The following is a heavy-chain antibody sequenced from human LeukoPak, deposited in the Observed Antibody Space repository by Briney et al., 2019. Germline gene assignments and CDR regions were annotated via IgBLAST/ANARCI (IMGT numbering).Heavy chain of an antibody. CDR2: INHSGST. D-gene: IGHD3-16*01. J-gene: IGHJ6*03. V-gene: IGHV4-34*01. CDR1: GGSFSGYY. CDR3: ARGRRSVQRVAGGYYYYMDV. Sequence: SETLSLTCAVYGGSFSGYYWSWIRQPPGKGLEWIGEINHSGSTNYNPSLKSRVTISVDTSKSQFSLKLSSVTAADTAVYYCARGRRSVQRVAGGYYYYMDVWGKGTTVTVSS.